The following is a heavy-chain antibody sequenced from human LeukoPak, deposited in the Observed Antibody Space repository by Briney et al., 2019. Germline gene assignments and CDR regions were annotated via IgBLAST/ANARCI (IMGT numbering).Heavy chain of an antibody. V-gene: IGHV3-23*01. CDR3: AKDGMYSSSSSYYFDY. D-gene: IGHD6-6*01. J-gene: IGHJ4*02. CDR1: GFTFSSYA. Sequence: GGSLRLSCAASGFTFSSYAMSWVRQAPGKGLEWVSAFSGSGGSTYSADSVKGRFTISRDNSKNTLYLQMNSLRAEDTAVYYCAKDGMYSSSSSYYFDYWGQGTLVTVSS. CDR2: FSGSGGST.